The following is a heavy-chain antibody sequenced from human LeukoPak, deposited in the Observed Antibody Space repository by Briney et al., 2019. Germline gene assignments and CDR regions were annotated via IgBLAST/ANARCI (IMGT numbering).Heavy chain of an antibody. CDR2: ISWNSGSI. J-gene: IGHJ4*02. CDR3: AKDMSYYDSSGSFDY. D-gene: IGHD3-22*01. V-gene: IGHV3-9*01. Sequence: GGSLRLSCAASGFTFDDYAMHWVRQAPGKGLEWVSGISWNSGSIGYADSVKGRFTISRDNAKNSLYLQMNSLRAEDTALYYCAKDMSYYDSSGSFDYWGQGTLVTVSS. CDR1: GFTFDDYA.